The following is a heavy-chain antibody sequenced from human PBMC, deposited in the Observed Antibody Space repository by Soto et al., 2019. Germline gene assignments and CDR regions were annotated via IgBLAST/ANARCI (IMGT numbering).Heavy chain of an antibody. D-gene: IGHD1-26*01. CDR1: GFTFSSYS. CDR2: ISSSSSTI. Sequence: QPGGSLRLSCAASGFTFSSYSMNWVRQAPGKGLEWVSYISSSSSTIYYADSVKGRFTISRDNAKNSLYLQMNSLRDEDTAVYYCARGAGGSYPLAHHWYFDLWGRGTLVTVSS. J-gene: IGHJ2*01. V-gene: IGHV3-48*02. CDR3: ARGAGGSYPLAHHWYFDL.